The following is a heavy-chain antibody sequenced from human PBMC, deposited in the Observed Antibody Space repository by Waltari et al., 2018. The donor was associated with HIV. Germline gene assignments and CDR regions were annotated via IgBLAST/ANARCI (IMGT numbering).Heavy chain of an antibody. CDR3: ATDVARCRFDY. D-gene: IGHD2-15*01. CDR2: ISSSSTYI. CDR1: GFTFSSYS. J-gene: IGHJ4*02. V-gene: IGHV3-21*01. Sequence: EVQLVESGGDLVKPGESLRLSCAVSGFTFSSYSMNWVRQAPGKGLEWVSSISSSSTYIYYADSVKGRFSISRDNAKSSLFLQLTSLRADDTAVYFCATDVARCRFDYWGQGTPVTVSS.